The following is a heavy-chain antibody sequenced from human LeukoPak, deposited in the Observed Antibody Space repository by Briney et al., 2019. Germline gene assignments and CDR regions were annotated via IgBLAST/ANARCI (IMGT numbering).Heavy chain of an antibody. V-gene: IGHV3-7*01. J-gene: IGHJ2*01. D-gene: IGHD4-17*01. CDR2: IKTDGSEK. Sequence: PGGSLRLSCEGSGFTFSNYWMGWVRQAPGKGLQWVANIKTDGSEKYYVDSVKGRFTISRDNAKNSLYLQMNSLRAEDTAVYYCAKDSNGDYDWNWYFDLWGRGTLVTVSS. CDR3: AKDSNGDYDWNWYFDL. CDR1: GFTFSNYW.